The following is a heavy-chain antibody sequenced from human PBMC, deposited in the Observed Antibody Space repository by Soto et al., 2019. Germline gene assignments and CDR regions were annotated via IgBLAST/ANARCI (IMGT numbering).Heavy chain of an antibody. V-gene: IGHV4-59*08. J-gene: IGHJ5*02. CDR1: GGSISSYY. CDR3: TRRHKTWSDP. Sequence: PSETLSLTCTVSGGSISSYYWSWIRQPPGKGLEWIGYIYYSGSTNYNPSLKSRVTISVDTSKNQFSLKLSSVTAADTAVYYCTRRHKTWSDPRGQGPLVTV. CDR2: IYYSGST.